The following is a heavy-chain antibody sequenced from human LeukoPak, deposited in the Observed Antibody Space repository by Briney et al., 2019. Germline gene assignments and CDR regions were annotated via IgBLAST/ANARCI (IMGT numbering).Heavy chain of an antibody. CDR2: ISGSGVST. Sequence: GASLRLSCAASGFTFSSYAMSWVRQAPGKGLEWVSGISGSGVSTYYADSVKGQFTISRDNSKNTVYLQMNSLRAEDTAIYFCAKGGLGGTAVVTMDSWGQGTLVTDSS. J-gene: IGHJ5*02. V-gene: IGHV3-23*01. CDR3: AKGGLGGTAVVTMDS. D-gene: IGHD4-23*01. CDR1: GFTFSSYA.